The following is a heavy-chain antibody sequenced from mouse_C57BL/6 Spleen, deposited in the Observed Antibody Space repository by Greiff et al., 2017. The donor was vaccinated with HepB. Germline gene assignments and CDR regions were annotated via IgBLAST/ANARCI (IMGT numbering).Heavy chain of an antibody. CDR3: ARGGYSNYDWYFDV. Sequence: VQLQQPGAELVMPGASVKLSCKASGYTFTSYWMHWVKQRPGQGLEWIGEIDPSDSYTNYNQKFKGKSTLTVDKSSSTAYMQLSSLTSEVSAVYYCARGGYSNYDWYFDVWGTGTTVTVSS. CDR2: IDPSDSYT. V-gene: IGHV1-69*01. CDR1: GYTFTSYW. J-gene: IGHJ1*03. D-gene: IGHD2-5*01.